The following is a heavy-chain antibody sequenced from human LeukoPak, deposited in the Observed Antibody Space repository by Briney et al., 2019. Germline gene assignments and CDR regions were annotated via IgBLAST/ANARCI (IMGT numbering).Heavy chain of an antibody. CDR3: ARDSTSGNYYDY. D-gene: IGHD1-26*01. CDR1: GGSISSYY. Sequence: SETLSLTCTVSGGSISSYYWNWIRQPPGKGLEWIGYIYYSGGTTYNPSLKSRVTISVDTSRRQFSLKVRSVTAADTAVYYCARDSTSGNYYDYWGQGTLVTVSS. J-gene: IGHJ4*02. CDR2: IYYSGGT. V-gene: IGHV4-59*01.